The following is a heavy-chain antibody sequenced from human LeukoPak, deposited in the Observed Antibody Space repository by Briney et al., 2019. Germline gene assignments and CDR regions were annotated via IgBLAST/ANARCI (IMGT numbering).Heavy chain of an antibody. J-gene: IGHJ4*02. V-gene: IGHV3-48*02. CDR3: ARDRDYAFDY. Sequence: PVGSLRLSCAASGFTFSSYSMNWVRQAPGKGLEWVSYISTSSAMYYADSVKGRFTISRDNAKNSLFLQVNSLTDEDTAVYYCARDRDYAFDYWGQGTLVTVSS. CDR1: GFTFSSYS. CDR2: ISTSSAM. D-gene: IGHD4-17*01.